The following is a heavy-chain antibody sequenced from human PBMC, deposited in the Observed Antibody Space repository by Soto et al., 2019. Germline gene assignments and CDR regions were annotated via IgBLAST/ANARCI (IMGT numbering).Heavy chain of an antibody. J-gene: IGHJ6*02. V-gene: IGHV3-33*01. CDR1: GFTFRSYG. CDR3: ARGRGGVGYNIDV. Sequence: QVQLVESGGGVVQPGRSLRLSCAASGFTFRSYGMHWVRQAPGKGLEWVAVIWNDGSERYYADSVKGRFTISRDNSKNTLDLQRNSLRAEDTAVYYCARGRGGVGYNIDVWGQGTTVTVSS. CDR2: IWNDGSER. D-gene: IGHD3-10*01.